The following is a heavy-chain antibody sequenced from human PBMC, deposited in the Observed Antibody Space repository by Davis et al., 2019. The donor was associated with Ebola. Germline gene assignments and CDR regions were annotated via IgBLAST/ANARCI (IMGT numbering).Heavy chain of an antibody. CDR3: ARLGYCSGGSCY. CDR2: ISGSGGST. Sequence: GESLKISCAGSGFTFSNYAMSWVRQAPGKGLEWVSAISGSGGSTYYADSVKGRFTISRDNSKNTLFLQMNSLRAEDTAVYYCARLGYCSGGSCYWGQGTLVTVSS. CDR1: GFTFSNYA. J-gene: IGHJ4*02. V-gene: IGHV3-23*01. D-gene: IGHD2-15*01.